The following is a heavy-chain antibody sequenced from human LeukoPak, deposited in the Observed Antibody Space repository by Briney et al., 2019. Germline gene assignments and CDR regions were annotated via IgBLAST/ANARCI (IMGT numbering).Heavy chain of an antibody. J-gene: IGHJ4*02. D-gene: IGHD3-10*01. CDR2: INPNSGGT. CDR3: ARGRITMVRGVRFSPLDY. V-gene: IGHV1-2*02. CDR1: GYTFTGYY. Sequence: ASVTVSCKASGYTFTGYYMHWVRQAPGQGLEWMGWINPNSGGTNYAQKFQGMVTMTRDTSISTAYMELSRLRSDDTAVYYCARGRITMVRGVRFSPLDYWGQGTLVTVSS.